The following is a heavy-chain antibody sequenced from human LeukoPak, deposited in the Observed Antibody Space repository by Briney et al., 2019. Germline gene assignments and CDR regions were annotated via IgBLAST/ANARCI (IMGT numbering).Heavy chain of an antibody. CDR3: ARDPSLAVAGIRLFDY. Sequence: GASVKVSCKTSGYTFTNYGISWVRQAPGQGLEWMGWIRGYNGNPRYAQKVQGRVTMTTDTSTNTAYMEVNSLRSDDTAIYYCARDPSLAVAGIRLFDYWGQGTLVIVSS. J-gene: IGHJ4*02. D-gene: IGHD6-19*01. CDR1: GYTFTNYG. CDR2: IRGYNGNP. V-gene: IGHV1-18*01.